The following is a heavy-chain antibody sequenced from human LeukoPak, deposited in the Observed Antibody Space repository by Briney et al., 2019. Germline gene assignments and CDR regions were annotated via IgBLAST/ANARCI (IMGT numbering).Heavy chain of an antibody. V-gene: IGHV3-30*02. CDR2: IRYDGNIK. D-gene: IGHD1-26*01. Sequence: GGSLRLSCAASGFILSNYGIHWVRQAPGKGLEWVAFIRYDGNIKYYADSVKGRFTISRDNYKNTLQMNSLRAEDTAVYYCARSIRGGSSKEDYYYYMDVWGKGTTVTVSS. CDR3: ARSIRGGSSKEDYYYYMDV. J-gene: IGHJ6*03. CDR1: GFILSNYG.